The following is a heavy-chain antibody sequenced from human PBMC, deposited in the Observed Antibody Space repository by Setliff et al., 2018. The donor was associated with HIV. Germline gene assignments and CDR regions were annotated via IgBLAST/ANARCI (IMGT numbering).Heavy chain of an antibody. V-gene: IGHV3-48*04. CDR3: ARGGFGTGLDY. CDR1: GFTFSNYG. CDR2: ISTSGSTI. J-gene: IGHJ4*02. D-gene: IGHD6-13*01. Sequence: GGSLRLSCAASGFTFSNYGMHWVRQAPGKGLEWVSYISTSGSTIYYADSVKGRFTNSRDNAKNTVYLQMNSLRTEDTAVYYCARGGFGTGLDYWGLGALVTVSS.